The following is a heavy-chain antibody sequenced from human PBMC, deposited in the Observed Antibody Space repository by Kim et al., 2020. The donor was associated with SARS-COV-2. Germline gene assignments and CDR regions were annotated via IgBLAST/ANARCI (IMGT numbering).Heavy chain of an antibody. Sequence: SETLSLTCTVSGGSISSSSYYWGWIRQPPGKGLEWIGSIYYSGSTYYNPSLKSRVTISVDTSKNQFSLKLSSVTAADTAVYYCARRFVGSCGWHWSLDY. D-gene: IGHD6-19*01. CDR1: GGSISSSSYY. J-gene: IGHJ4*01. V-gene: IGHV4-39*01. CDR3: ARRFVGSCGWHWSLDY. CDR2: IYYSGST.